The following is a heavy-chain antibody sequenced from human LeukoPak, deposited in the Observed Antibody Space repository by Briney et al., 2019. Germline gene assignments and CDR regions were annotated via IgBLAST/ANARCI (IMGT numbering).Heavy chain of an antibody. CDR3: AFAHSGYEGRPDY. V-gene: IGHV3-74*01. CDR2: INSDGSIT. CDR1: GFTFSSYW. D-gene: IGHD5-12*01. Sequence: PGGSLRLSCAASGFTFSSYWMHWVRQAPGKGLVWVSRINSDGSITSYADSVKGRFTISRDNAKNTLYVQMNSLRAEDTAVYYCAFAHSGYEGRPDYWGQGTLVTVSS. J-gene: IGHJ4*02.